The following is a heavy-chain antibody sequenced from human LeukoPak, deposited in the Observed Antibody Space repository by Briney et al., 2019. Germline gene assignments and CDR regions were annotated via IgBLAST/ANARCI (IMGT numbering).Heavy chain of an antibody. CDR1: GYSFTNYY. V-gene: IGHV1-46*01. Sequence: ASVKVSCKASGYSFTNYYIHWVRQAPGQGLEWMGMINPSGGSNSYAQKFQGRVTMTRDTSTSTVYMDLSSLRADDTVVYYCARGNGYSPRGGFDIWGQGTMVTVSS. CDR2: INPSGGSN. D-gene: IGHD5-24*01. J-gene: IGHJ3*02. CDR3: ARGNGYSPRGGFDI.